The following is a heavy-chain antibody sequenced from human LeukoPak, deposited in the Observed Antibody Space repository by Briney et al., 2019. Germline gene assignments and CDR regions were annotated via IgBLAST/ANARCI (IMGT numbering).Heavy chain of an antibody. Sequence: GGSLRLSCAASGFSFNMFPMHWVRPAPGKGLECVAVISYDGNNKYYADSVNGRFTISRDNSKNTLFLQMNSLRTEDTAIYHCARGGNWGYFDYWGQGTLVTVSS. V-gene: IGHV3-30*04. CDR1: GFSFNMFP. CDR3: ARGGNWGYFDY. J-gene: IGHJ4*02. D-gene: IGHD7-27*01. CDR2: ISYDGNNK.